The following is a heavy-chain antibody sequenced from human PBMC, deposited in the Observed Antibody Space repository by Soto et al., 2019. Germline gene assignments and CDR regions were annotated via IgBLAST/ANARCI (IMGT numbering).Heavy chain of an antibody. Sequence: PGGSLRLSCAASGFTFSDYYMSWIRQAPGKGLEWVSYISSSGSTIYYADSVKGRFTISRDNAKNSLYLQMNSLRAEDTAVYYCARSKLRFLEWLPQDYYGMDVWGPGTTVTVSS. J-gene: IGHJ6*02. V-gene: IGHV3-11*01. CDR3: ARSKLRFLEWLPQDYYGMDV. CDR1: GFTFSDYY. D-gene: IGHD3-3*01. CDR2: ISSSGSTI.